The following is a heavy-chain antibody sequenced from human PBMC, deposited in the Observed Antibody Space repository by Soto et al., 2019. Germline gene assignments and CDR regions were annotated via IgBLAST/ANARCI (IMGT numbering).Heavy chain of an antibody. CDR2: IYYSGST. Sequence: QVQLQESGPGLVKPSETLSLTCTVSGGSISSYYWSWIRQPPGKGLEWIGYIYYSGSTNYNPSLQSRFPISVDTSKNQFSLKLSAVTAADTAVYYCARVGSGYDFVAGTYRNWFDPWGQGTLVTVSS. D-gene: IGHD5-12*01. V-gene: IGHV4-59*01. J-gene: IGHJ5*02. CDR3: ARVGSGYDFVAGTYRNWFDP. CDR1: GGSISSYY.